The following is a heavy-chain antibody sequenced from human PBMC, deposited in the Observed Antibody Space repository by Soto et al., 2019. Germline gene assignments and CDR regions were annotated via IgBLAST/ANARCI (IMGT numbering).Heavy chain of an antibody. D-gene: IGHD6-19*01. V-gene: IGHV1-46*01. J-gene: IGHJ3*02. CDR1: GYTFTSYY. CDR2: INPSGGST. CDR3: ARDLGIAVEDI. Sequence: GASVKVSCKASGYTFTSYYVHWVRQAPGQGLEWMGIINPSGGSTSYAQKFQGRVTMTRDTSTSTAYMELSSLRSEDTAVYYCARDLGIAVEDIWGQGTMVTVSS.